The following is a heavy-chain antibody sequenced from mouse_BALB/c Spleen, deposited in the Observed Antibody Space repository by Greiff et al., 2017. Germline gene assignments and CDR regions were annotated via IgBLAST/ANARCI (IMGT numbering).Heavy chain of an antibody. V-gene: IGHV5-6-3*01. Sequence: EVMLVESGGGLVQPGGSRKLSCAASGFTFSSYGMSWVRQTPDKRLELVATINSNGGSTYYPDSVKGRFTISRDNAKNTLYLQMSSLKSEDTAMYYCARGYDYDTWFAYWGQGTLVTVSA. CDR1: GFTFSSYG. J-gene: IGHJ3*01. CDR3: ARGYDYDTWFAY. CDR2: INSNGGST. D-gene: IGHD2-4*01.